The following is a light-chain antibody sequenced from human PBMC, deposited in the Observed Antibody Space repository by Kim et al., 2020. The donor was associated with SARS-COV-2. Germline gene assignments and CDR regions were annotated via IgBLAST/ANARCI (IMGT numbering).Light chain of an antibody. CDR3: QSYDSNYV. V-gene: IGLV1-40*01. J-gene: IGLJ1*01. CDR2: GNS. Sequence: APGQRVTISCTGSSSNIGAGYDVHWYQQLPGTAPKLLIYGNSNRPSGVPDRFSGSKSGTSASLAITGLQAEDEADYYCQSYDSNYVFGTGTKVTVL. CDR1: SSNIGAGYD.